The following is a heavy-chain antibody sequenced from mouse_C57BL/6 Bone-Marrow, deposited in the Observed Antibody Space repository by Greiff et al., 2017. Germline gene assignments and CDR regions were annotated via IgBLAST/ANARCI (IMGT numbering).Heavy chain of an antibody. J-gene: IGHJ2*01. D-gene: IGHD3-1*01. CDR3: ARANSGSFDY. CDR1: GFSLTSYG. Sequence: VKVEESGPGLVQPSQSLSITCTVSGFSLTSYGVHWVRPSPGKGLEWLGVIWSGGSTDYNAAFISRLSISKDNSKSQVFFKMNSLQADDTAIYYCARANSGSFDYWGQGTTLTVSS. V-gene: IGHV2-4-1*01. CDR2: IWSGGST.